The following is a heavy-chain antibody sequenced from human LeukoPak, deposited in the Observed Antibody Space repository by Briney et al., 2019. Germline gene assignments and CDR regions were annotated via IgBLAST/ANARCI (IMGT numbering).Heavy chain of an antibody. J-gene: IGHJ4*02. CDR3: ARDSTTEFDY. Sequence: SQTLSLTCTVSGGSISSGGYYWSWIRQHPGKGLEWIGYIYYSGSTYYNPSLKSRVTISVDTSKNQFSLKLSSVTAADTAVYCCARDSTTEFDYWGQGTLVTVSS. CDR1: GGSISSGGYY. D-gene: IGHD2/OR15-2a*01. CDR2: IYYSGST. V-gene: IGHV4-31*03.